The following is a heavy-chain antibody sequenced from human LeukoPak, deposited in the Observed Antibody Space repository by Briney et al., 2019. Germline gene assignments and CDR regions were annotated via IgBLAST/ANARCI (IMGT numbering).Heavy chain of an antibody. CDR1: GFTFSTYS. J-gene: IGHJ4*02. Sequence: GGSPRLSCAASGFTFSTYSMNWVRQAPGKGLEWVSIISGTSSHIFDADSVKGRFTISRDNAKNSLYLQMNSLRAEDTAVYYCARSVIVADTTRGFDYWGQGILVTVSS. CDR3: ARSVIVADTTRGFDY. CDR2: ISGTSSHI. V-gene: IGHV3-21*01. D-gene: IGHD2/OR15-2a*01.